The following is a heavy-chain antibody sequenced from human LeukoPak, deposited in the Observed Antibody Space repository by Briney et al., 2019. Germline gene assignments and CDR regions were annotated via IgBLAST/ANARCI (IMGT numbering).Heavy chain of an antibody. V-gene: IGHV3-9*01. CDR1: GFTFDDYA. CDR3: AKSGSYGNYYFDY. D-gene: IGHD1-26*01. CDR2: ISWNSGSI. Sequence: PGRSLRLSCAASGFTFDDYAVHWVRQAPGKGLEWVSGISWNSGSIGYADSVKGRFTISRDNAKNSLYLQMNSLRAEDTALYYCAKSGSYGNYYFDYWGQGTLVTVSS. J-gene: IGHJ4*02.